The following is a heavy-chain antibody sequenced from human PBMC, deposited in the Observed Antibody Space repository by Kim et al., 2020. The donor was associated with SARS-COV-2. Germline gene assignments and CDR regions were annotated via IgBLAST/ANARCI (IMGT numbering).Heavy chain of an antibody. Sequence: SVKVSCKASGGTFSSYAISWVRQAPGQGLEWMGGIIPIFGTANYAQKFQGRVTITADESTSTAYMELSSLRSEDTAVYYCARGASAHYYGSGSPKGPNYYYGMDVWGQGTTVTVSS. D-gene: IGHD3-10*01. CDR1: GGTFSSYA. CDR3: ARGASAHYYGSGSPKGPNYYYGMDV. J-gene: IGHJ6*02. CDR2: IIPIFGTA. V-gene: IGHV1-69*13.